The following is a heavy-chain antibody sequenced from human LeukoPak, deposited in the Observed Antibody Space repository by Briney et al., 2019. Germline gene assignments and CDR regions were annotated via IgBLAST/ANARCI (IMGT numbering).Heavy chain of an antibody. CDR1: GGSISSGDYY. Sequence: SETLSLTCTVSGGSISSGDYYWSWIRQPPGRGLEWIGYIYYSGSTYYNPSLKSRVTISVDTSKNQFSLKLSSVTAADTAVYYCARSGIVVVPAAIPYYYYGMDVWGQGTTVTVSS. V-gene: IGHV4-30-4*02. CDR2: IYYSGST. CDR3: ARSGIVVVPAAIPYYYYGMDV. D-gene: IGHD2-2*01. J-gene: IGHJ6*02.